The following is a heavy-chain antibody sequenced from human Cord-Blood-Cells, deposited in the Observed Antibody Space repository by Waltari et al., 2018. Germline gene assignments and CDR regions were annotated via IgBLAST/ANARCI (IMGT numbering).Heavy chain of an antibody. CDR1: VFTASSTY. CDR3: ARDGYDGPGWFDP. Sequence: EVHLVESGGGLIQPGGSLRLSCAAPVFTASSTYMSWVRQAPGKGLEWVSVIYSGGSTYYADSVKGRFTISRDNSKNTLYLQMNSLRAEDTAVYYCARDGYDGPGWFDPWGQGTLVTVSS. CDR2: IYSGGST. D-gene: IGHD3-10*01. V-gene: IGHV3-53*01. J-gene: IGHJ5*02.